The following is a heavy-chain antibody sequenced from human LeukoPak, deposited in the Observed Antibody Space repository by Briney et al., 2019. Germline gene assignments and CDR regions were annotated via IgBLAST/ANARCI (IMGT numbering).Heavy chain of an antibody. J-gene: IGHJ4*02. CDR2: ISGSDDGT. V-gene: IGHV3-23*01. Sequence: GGSLRLSCAASGFTLRSYVMSWVRQAPGKGLEWVSAISGSDDGTYYADSVKGRFTISRDNSRNTLYLQMNTLRAEDTAVYFCAKSPVSSCRGSFCYPFDYWGQGNLVTVSS. CDR3: AKSPVSSCRGSFCYPFDY. CDR1: GFTLRSYV. D-gene: IGHD2-15*01.